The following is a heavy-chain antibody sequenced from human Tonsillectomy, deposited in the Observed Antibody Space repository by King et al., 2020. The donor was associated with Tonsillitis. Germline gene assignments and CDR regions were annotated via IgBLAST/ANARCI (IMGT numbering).Heavy chain of an antibody. CDR3: ARRLRTVTSLSGMDV. J-gene: IGHJ6*02. D-gene: IGHD4-11*01. Sequence: VQLVESGGGLVQPGGSLRLSCAASGFTFSSYNMNWVRQAPGKGLEWVSYISDSSITIYYADSVEGRFTISRDNAKNSLYLQMNSLRAEDTAVYYCARRLRTVTSLSGMDVWGQGTTVTVSS. V-gene: IGHV3-48*04. CDR2: ISDSSITI. CDR1: GFTFSSYN.